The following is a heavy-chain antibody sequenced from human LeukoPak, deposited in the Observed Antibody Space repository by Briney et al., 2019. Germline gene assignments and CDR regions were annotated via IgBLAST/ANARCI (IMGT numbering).Heavy chain of an antibody. V-gene: IGHV3-30*02. Sequence: PGGSLRLSCAASGFTFSSYCMHWVRQAPGKGLEWVAFIRYDGSNKYYADSVKGRFTISRDNSKNTLYLQMNSLRAEDTAVYYCAKGAGSYYYGSGSLKYLPAEYFQHWGQGTLVTVSS. CDR2: IRYDGSNK. D-gene: IGHD3-10*01. CDR3: AKGAGSYYYGSGSLKYLPAEYFQH. CDR1: GFTFSSYC. J-gene: IGHJ1*01.